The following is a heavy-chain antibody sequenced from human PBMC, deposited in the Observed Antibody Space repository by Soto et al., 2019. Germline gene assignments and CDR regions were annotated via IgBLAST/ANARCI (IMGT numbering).Heavy chain of an antibody. D-gene: IGHD2-2*01. V-gene: IGHV4-61*01. CDR1: GGSVSSGSYY. CDR3: ARYVWDCSSTSCYSLSFDP. CDR2: IYYSGST. J-gene: IGHJ5*02. Sequence: SETLSLTCTVSGGSVSSGSYYWSWIRQPPGKGREWIGYIYYSGSTNYNPSLKSRVTISVDTSKNQFSLKLSSVTAADTAVYYCARYVWDCSSTSCYSLSFDPWGQGTLVTVSS.